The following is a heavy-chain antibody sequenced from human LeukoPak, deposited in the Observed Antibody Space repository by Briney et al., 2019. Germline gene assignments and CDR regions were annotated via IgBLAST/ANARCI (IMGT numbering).Heavy chain of an antibody. CDR1: GYTFTSYG. D-gene: IGHD6-13*01. CDR3: AREGQQLVRGVWDY. V-gene: IGHV1-18*01. CDR2: ISAYNGNT. J-gene: IGHJ4*02. Sequence: ASVKVSCKASGYTFTSYGISWVRQAPGQGLEWMGWISAYNGNTNYAQKLQGRVTMTADTSTSTAYMELRSLRSDDTAVYYCAREGQQLVRGVWDYWGQGTLVTVSS.